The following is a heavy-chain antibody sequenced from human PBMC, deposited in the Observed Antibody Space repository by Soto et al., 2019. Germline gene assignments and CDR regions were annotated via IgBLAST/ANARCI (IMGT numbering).Heavy chain of an antibody. J-gene: IGHJ5*02. CDR3: AKPHCTRGYRSWFAP. Sequence: SETLSLSCTVSGGPISNYYWSWIRQPAGKGLEWIGRIYTSGSTNYNPSLKSRVTMSVDTSKNQFSLKMSSVTAADTAVYYCAKPHCTRGYRSWFAPWGQGTLVTVSS. V-gene: IGHV4-4*07. CDR1: GGPISNYY. CDR2: IYTSGST. D-gene: IGHD5-18*01.